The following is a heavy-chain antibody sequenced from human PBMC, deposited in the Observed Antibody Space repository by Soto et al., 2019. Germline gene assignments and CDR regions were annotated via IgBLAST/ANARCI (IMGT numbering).Heavy chain of an antibody. Sequence: QVQLVQSGAEVKKPGASVKVSCKASGYTFTSYGISWVRQAPGQGLEWMGWISAYNGNTNYAQKRQGRVTMNTDTSTSTAYMDLRSLRSDDTAVYYCARDDILTDFNWFDPWGQGTLVTVSS. J-gene: IGHJ5*02. CDR2: ISAYNGNT. D-gene: IGHD3-9*01. CDR3: ARDDILTDFNWFDP. CDR1: GYTFTSYG. V-gene: IGHV1-18*01.